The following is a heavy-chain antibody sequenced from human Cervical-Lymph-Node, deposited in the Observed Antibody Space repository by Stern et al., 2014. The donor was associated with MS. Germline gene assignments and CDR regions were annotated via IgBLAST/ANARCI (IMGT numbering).Heavy chain of an antibody. CDR3: MKAWGH. V-gene: IGHV1-8*01. J-gene: IGHJ1*01. CDR2: MNPDSGDT. CDR1: GYIFTSDD. Sequence: QVQLVQSGAEVRKPGASVRLSCKASGYIFTSDDINWVRQASGQGLEWMGWMNPDSGDTGFEQKFRGRVTMTRDVPTSTVYMELSSLTSEDTAVYYCMKAWGHWGQGTQVTVSS. D-gene: IGHD7-27*01.